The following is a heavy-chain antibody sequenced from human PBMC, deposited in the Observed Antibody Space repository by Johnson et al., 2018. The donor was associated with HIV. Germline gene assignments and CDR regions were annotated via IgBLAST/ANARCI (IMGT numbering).Heavy chain of an antibody. CDR1: GFTFSSFS. CDR3: TTGISWFGAITFDI. V-gene: IGHV3-30*02. CDR2: IRYDGSNK. D-gene: IGHD3-10*01. Sequence: QMQLVESGGGVVQPVGSLRLSCAASGFTFSSFSMHWVRQGPGKGLEWVAFIRYDGSNKYYADSVKGRFTISRDNSKNTLYLQMNSLKTEDTALYYCTTGISWFGAITFDIWGQGTMVTVSS. J-gene: IGHJ3*02.